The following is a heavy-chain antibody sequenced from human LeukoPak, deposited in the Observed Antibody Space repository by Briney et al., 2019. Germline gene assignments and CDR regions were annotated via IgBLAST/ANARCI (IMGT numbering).Heavy chain of an antibody. J-gene: IGHJ4*02. V-gene: IGHV3-23*01. CDR3: AKRLGDPRAFDY. Sequence: GGSLRLSWAASGFTFSNYAISWVRQAPGKGLEWVSGISGTSGTINYAAPVKGRFTISRDNSKNTLYLQMNSLRVDDMAVYYCAKRLGDPRAFDYWGQGTLATVSS. CDR2: ISGTSGTI. D-gene: IGHD2-21*02. CDR1: GFTFSNYA.